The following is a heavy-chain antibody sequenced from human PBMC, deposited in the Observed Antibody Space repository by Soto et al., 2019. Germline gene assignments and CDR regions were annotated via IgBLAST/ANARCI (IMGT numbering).Heavy chain of an antibody. Sequence: EVQLVESGGGLVKPGGSLRLSCAASGFTFSSYSMNWVRQAPGKGLEWVSSISSSSSYIYYADSVKGRFTISRDNAKNSLYLPMNSLRAEDTAVYYCARDRPTKYCSGGSCYSPVGMDVWGQGTTVTVSS. J-gene: IGHJ6*02. CDR1: GFTFSSYS. V-gene: IGHV3-21*01. CDR3: ARDRPTKYCSGGSCYSPVGMDV. CDR2: ISSSSSYI. D-gene: IGHD2-15*01.